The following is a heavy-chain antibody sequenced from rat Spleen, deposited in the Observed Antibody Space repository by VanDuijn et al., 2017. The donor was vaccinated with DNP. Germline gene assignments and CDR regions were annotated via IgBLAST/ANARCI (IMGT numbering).Heavy chain of an antibody. CDR2: INPSGDSS. CDR1: GFTFSNYD. J-gene: IGHJ2*01. D-gene: IGHD4-3*01. Sequence: EVQLVESGGGLVQPGRSLKLSCAASGFTFSNYDMAWVRQAPTKGLEWVASINPSGDSSYYRASVKGRFTVSRDNAKSTLYLQMNSLRSEDMATYYCARWNSGHFDYWGQGVMVPVSS. CDR3: ARWNSGHFDY. V-gene: IGHV5-25*01.